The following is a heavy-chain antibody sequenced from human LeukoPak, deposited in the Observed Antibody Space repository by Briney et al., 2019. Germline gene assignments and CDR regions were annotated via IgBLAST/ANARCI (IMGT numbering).Heavy chain of an antibody. CDR1: GFTFSSYS. CDR3: ASWGRRYFDY. V-gene: IGHV3-21*01. J-gene: IGHJ4*02. D-gene: IGHD7-27*01. CDR2: ISSSSSYI. Sequence: GGSLRLSCAASGFTFSSYSMNWVRQAPGKGLEWVSSISSSSSYIYYADSVKGRFTISRGNAKSSLYLQMNSLRAEDTAVYYCASWGRRYFDYWGQGTLVTVSS.